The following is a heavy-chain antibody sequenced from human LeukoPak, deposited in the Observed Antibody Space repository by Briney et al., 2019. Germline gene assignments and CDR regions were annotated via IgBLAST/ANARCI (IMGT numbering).Heavy chain of an antibody. CDR3: ARGKTTTVAIDS. CDR1: GFTFSTYG. Sequence: PGGSPRLSCEASGFTFSTYGMHWVRQSPGTGLEWLAVISYDGSDKYYAASVKGRFTISRDNFENTLYLQMNSLRPEDTALYYCARGKTTTVAIDSWGQGTLVTVSS. CDR2: ISYDGSDK. J-gene: IGHJ4*02. V-gene: IGHV3-30*03. D-gene: IGHD4-23*01.